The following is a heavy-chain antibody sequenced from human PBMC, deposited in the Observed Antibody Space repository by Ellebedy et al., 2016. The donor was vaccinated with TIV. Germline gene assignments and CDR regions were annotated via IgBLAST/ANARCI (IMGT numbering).Heavy chain of an antibody. Sequence: SETLSLXXAVSGAPSGTYVWSWIRQPPGKGLEWIRFINYIDNTKYSPTLKSRVTLSVDTSKNQFSLKLTSVSAADTAVYYCARHPWNDEGWLGPWGQGTLVTVSS. CDR1: GAPSGTYV. CDR3: ARHPWNDEGWLGP. V-gene: IGHV4-59*08. D-gene: IGHD1-1*01. J-gene: IGHJ5*02. CDR2: INYIDNT.